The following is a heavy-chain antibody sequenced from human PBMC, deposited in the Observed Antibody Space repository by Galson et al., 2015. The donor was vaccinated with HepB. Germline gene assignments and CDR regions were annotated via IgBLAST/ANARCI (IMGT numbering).Heavy chain of an antibody. CDR1: GYTFTSNG. V-gene: IGHV1-18*04. J-gene: IGHJ4*02. D-gene: IGHD4/OR15-4a*01. Sequence: SVKLSCKASGYTFTSNGISWVRQTPGQGLEWLGWISAHSGNTKYAQKYQGRITLTRDTATITAYVELRSLRSDDTAVYYCARGRDYRFDYWGQGTLVTVSS. CDR3: ARGRDYRFDY. CDR2: ISAHSGNT.